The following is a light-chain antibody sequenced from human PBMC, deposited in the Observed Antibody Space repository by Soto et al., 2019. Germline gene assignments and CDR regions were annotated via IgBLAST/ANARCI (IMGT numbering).Light chain of an antibody. Sequence: DGVMTQSPVFLPVTFGQPASISCRSSQGLVYSDGNTYLTWFHQRPGQSPRRLIYQVSNRPSGVRDRFSGSGSRTDFTLKTSRVEAEDVGLYYCMQGIYWPPTFGQGTKLEIK. V-gene: IGKV2-30*01. CDR1: QGLVYSDGNTY. CDR2: QVS. J-gene: IGKJ2*01. CDR3: MQGIYWPPT.